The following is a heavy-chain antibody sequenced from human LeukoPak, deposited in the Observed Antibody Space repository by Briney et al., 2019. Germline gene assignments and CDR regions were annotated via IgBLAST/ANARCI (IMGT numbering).Heavy chain of an antibody. CDR1: GFTFSNYG. Sequence: GGSLRLSCAASGFTFSNYGMHWVRQAPGKGLEWVAFIHYDGSNIYYADSVKGRFTLSRDNSKNTLYLQMNSLRAEDTAVYYCAKGIGIQLWSSLFYWGQGTLVTVSS. V-gene: IGHV3-30*02. CDR2: IHYDGSNI. CDR3: AKGIGIQLWSSLFY. J-gene: IGHJ4*02. D-gene: IGHD5-18*01.